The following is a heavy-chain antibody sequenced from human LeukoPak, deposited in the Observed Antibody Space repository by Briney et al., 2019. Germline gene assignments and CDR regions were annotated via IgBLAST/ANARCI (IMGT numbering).Heavy chain of an antibody. J-gene: IGHJ4*02. CDR1: GFEFSIYD. CDR2: ISGSGTDT. V-gene: IGHV3-23*01. CDR3: VKGFHFDW. Sequence: PGGSLRLSCVASGFEFSIYDMSWGRQAPGKGPEWVSSISGSGTDTYYTDSVKGRFTISRDTSKNTLYMQMNNLRVEDTAVYYCVKGFHFDWWGQGTLVTVSS.